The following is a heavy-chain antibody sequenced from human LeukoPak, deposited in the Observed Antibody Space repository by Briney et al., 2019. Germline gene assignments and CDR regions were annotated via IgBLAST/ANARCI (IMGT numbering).Heavy chain of an antibody. J-gene: IGHJ5*02. V-gene: IGHV1-8*01. CDR2: MNPNSGNT. CDR3: ARGLKGSSSFDP. Sequence: ASVKVSCKASGYTFTSYEINWVRQATGQGLEWMGWMNPNSGNTGYAQKFQGRVTMTRNTSISTAYMELSSLRSEDTAVYYCARGLKGSSSFDPWGQGTLVTVSS. CDR1: GYTFTSYE. D-gene: IGHD6-13*01.